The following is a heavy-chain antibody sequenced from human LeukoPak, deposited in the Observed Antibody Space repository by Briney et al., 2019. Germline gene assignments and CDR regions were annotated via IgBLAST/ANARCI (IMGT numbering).Heavy chain of an antibody. D-gene: IGHD3-3*01. J-gene: IGHJ4*02. V-gene: IGHV3-21*01. Sequence: GGSLRLSCAASGFTFSSYSMNWVRQAPGKGLEWVSSISSSSSYIYYAGSVKGRFTISRDNAKNSLYLQMNSLRAEDTAVYYCARVSLGVVIPIFDYWGQGTLVTVSS. CDR1: GFTFSSYS. CDR3: ARVSLGVVIPIFDY. CDR2: ISSSSSYI.